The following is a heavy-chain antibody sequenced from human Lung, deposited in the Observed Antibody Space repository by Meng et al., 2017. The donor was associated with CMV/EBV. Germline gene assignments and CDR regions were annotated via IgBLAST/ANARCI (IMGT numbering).Heavy chain of an antibody. CDR1: GGSISSGGYY. Sequence: SQTXSLTXXVSGGSISSGGYYWSWIRQHPGKGLEWIGYIYYSGSTYYNPSLKSRVTISVDTSKNQFSLKLSSVTAADTAVYYCASKPDYYGSGSYYYYGMDVWGQGXTVTVSS. CDR2: IYYSGST. V-gene: IGHV4-31*03. J-gene: IGHJ6*02. CDR3: ASKPDYYGSGSYYYYGMDV. D-gene: IGHD3-10*01.